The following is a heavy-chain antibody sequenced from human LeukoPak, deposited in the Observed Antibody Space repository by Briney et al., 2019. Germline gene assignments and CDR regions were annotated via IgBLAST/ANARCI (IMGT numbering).Heavy chain of an antibody. J-gene: IGHJ3*02. CDR2: IYSSGST. V-gene: IGHV4-61*02. CDR1: GDSTSSGSYY. D-gene: IGHD6-19*01. Sequence: SSETLSLTCTVSGDSTSSGSYYWSWTRQPAGKGLEWIGRIYSSGSTNYNPSLKSRVTMSVDTSKNQFSLKLSSVTAADTAVYYCARHSQWLDYGENAFDIWGQGTMVTVSS. CDR3: ARHSQWLDYGENAFDI.